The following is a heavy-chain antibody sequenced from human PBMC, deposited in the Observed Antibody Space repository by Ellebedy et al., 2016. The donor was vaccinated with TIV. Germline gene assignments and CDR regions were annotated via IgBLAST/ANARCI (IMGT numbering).Heavy chain of an antibody. CDR1: GYTFTGYF. V-gene: IGHV1-2*02. J-gene: IGHJ4*02. CDR2: INPNNGGT. CDR3: AKDGEVAGPDY. D-gene: IGHD6-19*01. Sequence: AASVKVSCKASGYTFTGYFMHWARQAPGQGIEWIGWINPNNGGTNYAQKFQGRVTMTRDTSISTAYMEVSRLTSDDTAVYFCAKDGEVAGPDYWGQGTLVTVSS.